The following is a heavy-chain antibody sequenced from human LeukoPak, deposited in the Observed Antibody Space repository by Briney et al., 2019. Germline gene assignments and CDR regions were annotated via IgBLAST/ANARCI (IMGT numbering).Heavy chain of an antibody. CDR3: ARRGYSGFRGYWLFDY. D-gene: IGHD5-12*01. CDR1: GYSFSTYW. CDR2: IYPGDSDT. Sequence: GESLKISCKGSGYSFSTYWIGWVRQMPGKGLEWRGIIYPGDSDTRYSPSFQGQVTISVDKSISTAYLQWSSLKASDTAMYYCARRGYSGFRGYWLFDYWGQGTLVTASS. V-gene: IGHV5-51*01. J-gene: IGHJ4*02.